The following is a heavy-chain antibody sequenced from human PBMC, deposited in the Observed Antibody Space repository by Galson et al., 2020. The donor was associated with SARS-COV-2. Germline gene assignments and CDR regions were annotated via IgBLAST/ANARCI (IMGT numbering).Heavy chain of an antibody. CDR1: GGSISSYY. CDR3: ARGLVGAYCGGDCYDNWFDP. Sequence: SETLSLTCTVSGGSISSYYWSWIRQSPGKGLEWIGYIYYSGSTNYNPSLKSRVTISVDTSKNQFSLKLSSVTAADTAVYYCARGLVGAYCGGDCYDNWFDPWGQGTLVTVSS. J-gene: IGHJ5*02. D-gene: IGHD2-21*02. V-gene: IGHV4-59*01. CDR2: IYYSGST.